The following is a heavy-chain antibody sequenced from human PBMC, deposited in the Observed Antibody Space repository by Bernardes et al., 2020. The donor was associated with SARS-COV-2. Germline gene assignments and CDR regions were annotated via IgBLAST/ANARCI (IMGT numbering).Heavy chain of an antibody. Sequence: ETLSLTCAVSGYSISSGYYWGWIRQPPGRTLEWMGIIYPGDSHTRYSPSFQGQVTISADKSISTAYLQWSSLKASDTAMYYCARGYDYYFDYWGQGTLVTVSS. V-gene: IGHV5-51*01. CDR3: ARGYDYYFDY. D-gene: IGHD3-16*01. J-gene: IGHJ4*02. CDR1: GYSISSGYY. CDR2: IYPGDSHT.